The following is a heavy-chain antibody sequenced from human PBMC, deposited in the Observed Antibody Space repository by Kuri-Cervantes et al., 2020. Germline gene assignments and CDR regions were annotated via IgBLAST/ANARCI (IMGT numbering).Heavy chain of an antibody. J-gene: IGHJ6*02. CDR3: ARDLDDILTGSSHYYYYYGMDV. CDR1: GFTFSSYS. V-gene: IGHV3-33*08. Sequence: GGSLRLSCAASGFTFSSYSMNWVRQAPGKGLEWVAVIWYDGWNKYYADSVKGRFTISRDNSKNTLYLQMNSLRAEDTAVYYCARDLDDILTGSSHYYYYYGMDVWGQGTTVTVSS. D-gene: IGHD3-9*01. CDR2: IWYDGWNK.